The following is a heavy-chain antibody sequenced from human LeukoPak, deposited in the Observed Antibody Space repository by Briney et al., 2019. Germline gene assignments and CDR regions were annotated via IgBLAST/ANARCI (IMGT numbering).Heavy chain of an antibody. CDR2: ISSNGGST. J-gene: IGHJ6*03. Sequence: GGSLRLSCAASGFTFSSYAMHWVRQAPGKGLEYVSAISSNGGSTYYANSVKGRFTISRDNSKNTLYLQMGSLRAEDMAVYYCARGLSGSVVPAAINKPTRHYYYYYMDVWGKGTTVTISS. D-gene: IGHD2-2*01. V-gene: IGHV3-64*01. CDR1: GFTFSSYA. CDR3: ARGLSGSVVPAAINKPTRHYYYYYMDV.